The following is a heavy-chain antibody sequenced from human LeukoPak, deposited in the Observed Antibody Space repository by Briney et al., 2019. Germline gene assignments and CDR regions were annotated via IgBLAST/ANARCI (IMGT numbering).Heavy chain of an antibody. J-gene: IGHJ4*02. CDR1: GFTFSSYW. D-gene: IGHD3-22*01. V-gene: IGHV3-7*01. CDR3: ARGYYDSSGYYHY. Sequence: GGSLRLSCAASGFTFSSYWMSWVRQAPGKGLEWVANIKQGGSEKYYVDSVKGRFTISRDNAKNSLYLQMNSLRAEDTAVYYCARGYYDSSGYYHYWGQGTLVTVSS. CDR2: IKQGGSEK.